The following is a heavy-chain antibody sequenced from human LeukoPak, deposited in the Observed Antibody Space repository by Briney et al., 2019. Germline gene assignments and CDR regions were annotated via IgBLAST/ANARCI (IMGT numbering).Heavy chain of an antibody. CDR1: GFNFSDYY. V-gene: IGHV3-11*04. Sequence: GGSLRLSCAASGFNFSDYYMSWVRQAPGRGLEWISFFSSGDTNIKYADSVKGRFTISRDNAKNSLYLQMNSLRAEDTAVYLCAREIHSTGYYYAGGYMDVWGEGTTVTVSS. CDR3: AREIHSTGYYYAGGYMDV. D-gene: IGHD3-22*01. CDR2: FSSGDTNI. J-gene: IGHJ6*03.